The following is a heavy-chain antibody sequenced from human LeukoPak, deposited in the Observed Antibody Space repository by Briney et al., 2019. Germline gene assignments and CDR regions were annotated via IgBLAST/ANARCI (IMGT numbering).Heavy chain of an antibody. D-gene: IGHD2-15*01. CDR3: ARQYCSGGSCYPNYFDY. J-gene: IGHJ4*02. CDR2: IYPGDSDT. V-gene: IGHV5-51*01. Sequence: GESLKISCKGSGYTFTNYWIGWVRRMPGKGLEFMGIIYPGDSDTRYSPSFQGQVTISVDKSINTAYLQWSSLKASDTAMYYCARQYCSGGSCYPNYFDYWGQGTLVTVSS. CDR1: GYTFTNYW.